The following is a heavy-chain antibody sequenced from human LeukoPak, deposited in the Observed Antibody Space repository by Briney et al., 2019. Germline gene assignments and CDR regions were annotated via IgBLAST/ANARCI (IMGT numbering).Heavy chain of an antibody. D-gene: IGHD1-26*01. J-gene: IGHJ4*02. V-gene: IGHV3-7*01. CDR2: IKQDGSDK. Sequence: GGSLRLSCAVSGFTFSSHWMSWVRQAPGKGLEWVANIKQDGSDKYYVDPVKGRFTISRDNAKNSLYLQMDSLRAEDTAVYYCARDPQWELPDPYFLDYWGQGTLVSVSS. CDR3: ARDPQWELPDPYFLDY. CDR1: GFTFSSHW.